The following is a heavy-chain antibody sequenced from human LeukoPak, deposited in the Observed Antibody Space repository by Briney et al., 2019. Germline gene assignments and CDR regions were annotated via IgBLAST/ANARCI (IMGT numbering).Heavy chain of an antibody. CDR2: ISGSGIST. CDR1: GFTFSSHA. CDR3: AKDELSNSSSWSDPYDY. J-gene: IGHJ4*02. V-gene: IGHV3-23*01. D-gene: IGHD6-13*01. Sequence: PGGSLRLSCAASGFTFSSHAMSWVRQAPGKGLEWVSIISGSGISTYYADSVKGRFTISRDNSKNTLYLQMNSLRAEDTAVYYCAKDELSNSSSWSDPYDYWGQGTLVTVSS.